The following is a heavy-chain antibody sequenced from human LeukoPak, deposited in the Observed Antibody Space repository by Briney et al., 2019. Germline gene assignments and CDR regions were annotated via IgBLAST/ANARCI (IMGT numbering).Heavy chain of an antibody. J-gene: IGHJ1*01. CDR2: ISSSSNYI. CDR3: ARDMTTATTCYLQH. D-gene: IGHD4-17*01. CDR1: GFTFSTYS. V-gene: IGHV3-21*01. Sequence: PGGSLRLSCAASGFTFSTYSMYWVRQAPGKGLEWVSSISSSSNYIYYADSVKGRFSISRDDAKNSLFLQMNGLRAEDTAVYYCARDMTTATTCYLQHWGQGTLVTVSS.